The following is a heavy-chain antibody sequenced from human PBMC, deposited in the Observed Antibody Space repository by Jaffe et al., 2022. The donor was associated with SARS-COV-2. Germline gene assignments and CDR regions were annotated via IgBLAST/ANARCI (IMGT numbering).Heavy chain of an antibody. V-gene: IGHV3-23*01. Sequence: EVQLLESGGGLVQPGGSLRLSCAASGFTFSSYAMSWVRQAPGKGLEWVSAISGSGGSTYYADSVKGRFTISRDNSKNTLYLQMNSLRAEDTAVYYCAKRVDTAMVTYWYFDLWGRGTLVTVSS. CDR3: AKRVDTAMVTYWYFDL. CDR2: ISGSGGST. J-gene: IGHJ2*01. CDR1: GFTFSSYA. D-gene: IGHD5-18*01.